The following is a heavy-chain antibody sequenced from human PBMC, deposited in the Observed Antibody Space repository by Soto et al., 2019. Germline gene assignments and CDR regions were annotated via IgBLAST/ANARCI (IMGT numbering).Heavy chain of an antibody. CDR3: AKDSITIFGVVIPPYYYYGMDV. V-gene: IGHV3-74*01. Sequence: GGSLRLSCAASGFTFSNYWMHWVRQAPGKGLVWISRINDQGGTTYYADSVKGRSTISRDNSKNTLYLQMNSLRAEDTAVYYCAKDSITIFGVVIPPYYYYGMDVWGQGTTVTVSS. J-gene: IGHJ6*02. CDR2: INDQGGTT. D-gene: IGHD3-3*01. CDR1: GFTFSNYW.